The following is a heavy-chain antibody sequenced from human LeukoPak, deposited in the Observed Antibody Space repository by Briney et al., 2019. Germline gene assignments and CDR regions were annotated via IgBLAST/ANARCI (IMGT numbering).Heavy chain of an antibody. V-gene: IGHV3-48*03. CDR3: ARDCVGGSCFGHYDAFCI. J-gene: IGHJ3*02. Sequence: PGGSLTLACAACGFILSIYVVDWVRQAPGKGLEWVSYISSSGSTIYYADSVKGRFTISRDNAKNSLYLQMNSLRAEDTAVYYCARDCVGGSCFGHYDAFCIWGPVTMVTVSS. D-gene: IGHD2-15*01. CDR1: GFILSIYV. CDR2: ISSSGSTI.